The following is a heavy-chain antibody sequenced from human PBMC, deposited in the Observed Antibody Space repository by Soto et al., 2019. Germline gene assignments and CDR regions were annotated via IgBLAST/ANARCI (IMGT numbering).Heavy chain of an antibody. D-gene: IGHD3-22*01. Sequence: GGSLRLSCAASGFSFSSYAIHWIRQAPGKGLEWVAVIWPDVNNKYYAESVKGRCTISRDNSKNTLYLHMNSLRAEDTAVYYCAKGIINDSHGVFDYWGRGPMVAV. J-gene: IGHJ4*02. V-gene: IGHV3-30*02. CDR2: IWPDVNNK. CDR1: GFSFSSYA. CDR3: AKGIINDSHGVFDY.